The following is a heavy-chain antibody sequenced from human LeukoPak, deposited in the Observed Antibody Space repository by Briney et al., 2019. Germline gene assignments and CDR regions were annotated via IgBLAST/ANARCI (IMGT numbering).Heavy chain of an antibody. J-gene: IGHJ4*02. CDR2: INHSGST. D-gene: IGHD3-16*02. Sequence: SETLSLTCAVDGGSFGGCYGSWIRQPPGKGLEWIGEINHSGSTNYNPSLNSRVAISVDTSKNQFSLKLSSVTAADTTLNYCDRGLGAHSPDYDYVWGSYRYTGGFDYWGQGTLVTVSS. CDR3: DRGLGAHSPDYDYVWGSYRYTGGFDY. V-gene: IGHV4-34*01. CDR1: GGSFGGCY.